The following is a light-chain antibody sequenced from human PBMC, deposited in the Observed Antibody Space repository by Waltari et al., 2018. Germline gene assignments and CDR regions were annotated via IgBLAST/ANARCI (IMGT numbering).Light chain of an antibody. J-gene: IGKJ3*01. V-gene: IGKV4-1*01. Sequence: DILMTQSPDSLALSLGGRATINCQSRQTVLYSSNNKNYLAWYQQKPGQPPKLLIYWASTRESGVPDRFSGSGSGTDFTLTISSLQAEDVAVYYCQQYYSTPFTFGPGTKVDIK. CDR3: QQYYSTPFT. CDR2: WAS. CDR1: QTVLYSSNNKNY.